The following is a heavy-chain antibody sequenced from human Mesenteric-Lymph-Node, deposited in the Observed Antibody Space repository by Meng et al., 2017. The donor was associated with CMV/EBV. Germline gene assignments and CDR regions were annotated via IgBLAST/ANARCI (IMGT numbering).Heavy chain of an antibody. CDR1: NNYA. J-gene: IGHJ1*01. Sequence: NNYAMSWVRQVPGKGLEWVSGISSSGDSTYIADSVKGRFTFSRDNSKNTLYVQMNSLRVEDTAVYYCASLGKTGPQFSSSWYLEYFQHWGQGALVIVSS. CDR2: ISSSGDST. CDR3: ASLGKTGPQFSSSWYLEYFQH. D-gene: IGHD6-13*01. V-gene: IGHV3-23*01.